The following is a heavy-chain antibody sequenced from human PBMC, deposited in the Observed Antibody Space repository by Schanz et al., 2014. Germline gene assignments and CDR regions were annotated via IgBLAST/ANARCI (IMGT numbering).Heavy chain of an antibody. J-gene: IGHJ6*02. Sequence: EVQLVESGGGLVQPGGSLRLSCAASGFNFSDYAMCWVRQAPGKGLEWVSAISGGGGTTYYTDPVKGRFTISRDNSKSTLYLQMNSLRAEDTAVYYCAKDGPGGSGSYSADGDMDVWGQGTTVTV. CDR1: GFNFSDYA. V-gene: IGHV3-23*04. D-gene: IGHD3-10*01. CDR3: AKDGPGGSGSYSADGDMDV. CDR2: ISGGGGTT.